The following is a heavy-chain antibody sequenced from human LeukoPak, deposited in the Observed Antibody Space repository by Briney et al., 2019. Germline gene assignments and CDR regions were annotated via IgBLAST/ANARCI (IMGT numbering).Heavy chain of an antibody. J-gene: IGHJ6*03. CDR1: GYTFISYD. D-gene: IGHD3-3*01. CDR2: MNPNSGNA. CDR3: ARRSDYYDYWSVYYFMDV. V-gene: IGHV1-8*01. Sequence: ASVKVSCKASGYTFISYDINWVRQATGQGLEWMGWMNPNSGNAGYAQKFQGRDTMTRNTSISTAYMELSSLRSEDTAVYFCARRSDYYDYWSVYYFMDVWGKGTTVTVSS.